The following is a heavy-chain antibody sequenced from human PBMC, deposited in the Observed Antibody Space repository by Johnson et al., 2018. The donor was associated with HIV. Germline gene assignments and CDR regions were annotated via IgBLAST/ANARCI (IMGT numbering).Heavy chain of an antibody. D-gene: IGHD3-10*01. Sequence: VQLVESGGGLVQPGGSLRLSCAASGFTFSSYWMSWVRQAPGKGLEWVANIKQDGSEKYYVDSVKGRFTISRDNAKNSLYLQMNSLRAEDTAVYYCARELHYYGSGMTDAFDIWGQGTMVTVSS. CDR3: ARELHYYGSGMTDAFDI. J-gene: IGHJ3*02. V-gene: IGHV3-7*05. CDR2: IKQDGSEK. CDR1: GFTFSSYW.